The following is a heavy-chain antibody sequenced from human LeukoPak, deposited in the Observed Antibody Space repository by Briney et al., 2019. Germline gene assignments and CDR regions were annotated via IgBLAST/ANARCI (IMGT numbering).Heavy chain of an antibody. CDR2: ISAYNGNT. D-gene: IGHD2-2*01. J-gene: IGHJ6*02. CDR3: ARGPIVVVPAASYDYYGMDV. V-gene: IGHV1-18*01. Sequence: GASVKVSCKASGYTFTNYGINWVRQAPGQGLEWMGWISAYNGNTNYAQKLQGRVTMTTDTSTSTAYMELRSLRSDDTAVYYCARGPIVVVPAASYDYYGMDVWGQGTTVTVSS. CDR1: GYTFTNYG.